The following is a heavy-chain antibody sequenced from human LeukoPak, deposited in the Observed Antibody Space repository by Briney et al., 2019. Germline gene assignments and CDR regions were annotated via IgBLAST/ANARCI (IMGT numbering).Heavy chain of an antibody. V-gene: IGHV1-24*01. CDR3: ATDLVAGMWFDP. Sequence: ASVKVSCKVSGYTLTELSMHCVRQAPGKGLEWMGGFDPEDGETIYAQKFQGRVTMTEDTSTDTAYMELSSLRSEDTAVYYCATDLVAGMWFDPWGQGTLVTVSS. CDR2: FDPEDGET. J-gene: IGHJ5*02. CDR1: GYTLTELS. D-gene: IGHD6-19*01.